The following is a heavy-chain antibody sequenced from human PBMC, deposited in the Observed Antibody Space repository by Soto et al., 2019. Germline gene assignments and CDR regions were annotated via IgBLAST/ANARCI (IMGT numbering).Heavy chain of an antibody. J-gene: IGHJ4*02. V-gene: IGHV1-24*01. CDR3: ATLCDSSGYCEY. D-gene: IGHD3-22*01. Sequence: ASVKVSCKVSGYTLTELSMHWVRQAPGKGLEWMGGFDPEDGETIYAQKFQGRVTMTEDTSTDTAYMELSSLRSEDTAVYYCATLCDSSGYCEYWGQLTLGAVAS. CDR2: FDPEDGET. CDR1: GYTLTELS.